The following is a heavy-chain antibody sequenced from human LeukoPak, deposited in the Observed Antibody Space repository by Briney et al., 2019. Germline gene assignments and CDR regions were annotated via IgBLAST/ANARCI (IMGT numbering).Heavy chain of an antibody. Sequence: SETLSLTCTVSGGSISSYYWSWIRQPPGKGLEWIGYIYYSGSTNYNPSLKSRVTISVDTSKNQFSLKLSSVTAADTAVYYCARHVLGRGSGAQPLDYWGQGTLSPSPQ. CDR3: ARHVLGRGSGAQPLDY. D-gene: IGHD3-10*01. CDR1: GGSISSYY. V-gene: IGHV4-59*08. CDR2: IYYSGST. J-gene: IGHJ4*02.